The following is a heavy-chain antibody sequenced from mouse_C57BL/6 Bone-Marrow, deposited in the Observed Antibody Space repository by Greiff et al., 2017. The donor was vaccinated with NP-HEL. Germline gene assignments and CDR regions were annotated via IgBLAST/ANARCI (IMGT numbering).Heavy chain of an antibody. CDR2: IYPRSGNT. CDR1: GYTFTSYG. Sequence: VQLKESGAELARPGASVKLSCKASGYTFTSYGISWVKQRTGQGLEWIGEIYPRSGNTYYNEKFKGKATLTADKSSSTAYMELRSLTSEDSAVYFCARSCHYSNYVLFDYWGQGTTLTVSS. V-gene: IGHV1-81*01. D-gene: IGHD2-5*01. CDR3: ARSCHYSNYVLFDY. J-gene: IGHJ2*01.